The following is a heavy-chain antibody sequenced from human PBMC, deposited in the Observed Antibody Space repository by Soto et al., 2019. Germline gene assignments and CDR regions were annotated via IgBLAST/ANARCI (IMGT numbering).Heavy chain of an antibody. CDR3: SVYGEGY. J-gene: IGHJ4*02. D-gene: IGHD4-17*01. CDR1: GFTFSNYG. V-gene: IGHV3-30*03. CDR2: ISYDGSNK. Sequence: QVQLVESGGGVVQPGRSLRLSCAASGFTFSNYGMHWVRQAPGKGLDWVALISYDGSNKYYADSVKGRFTISRDNSKDTLYLQMNSLMAEASAGYYCSVYGEGYWGQGTLVTVSS.